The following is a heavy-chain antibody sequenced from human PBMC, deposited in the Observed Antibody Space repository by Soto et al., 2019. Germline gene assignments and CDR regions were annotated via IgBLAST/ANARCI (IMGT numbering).Heavy chain of an antibody. CDR3: ARDSGYENYYYYYGMDV. Sequence: GGSLRLSCAASGFTFSSYSMNWVRQAPGKGLEWVSSISSSSSYIYYADSVKGRFTISRDNAKNSLYLQMNSLRAEDTAVYYCARDSGYENYYYYYGMDVWGQGALVTVSS. D-gene: IGHD5-12*01. CDR1: GFTFSSYS. J-gene: IGHJ6*02. V-gene: IGHV3-21*01. CDR2: ISSSSSYI.